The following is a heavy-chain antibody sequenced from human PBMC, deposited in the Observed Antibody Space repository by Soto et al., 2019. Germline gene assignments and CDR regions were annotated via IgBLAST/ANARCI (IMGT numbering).Heavy chain of an antibody. CDR1: GFRFSDHY. V-gene: IGHV3-11*01. Sequence: PGESLKISCAASGFRFSDHYMTWIRQAPGKGLEWVSKISGGGTTMYYADSVKGRFTVSRDNAKNLVYLQMNSLRAEDTAVYYCAGDPFYYASGFWGRGTLVTVSS. CDR2: ISGGGTTM. J-gene: IGHJ4*02. D-gene: IGHD3-10*01. CDR3: AGDPFYYASGF.